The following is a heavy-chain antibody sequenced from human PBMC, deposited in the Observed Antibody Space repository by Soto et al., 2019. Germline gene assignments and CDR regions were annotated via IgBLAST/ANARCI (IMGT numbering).Heavy chain of an antibody. Sequence: GASVKVSCKASGYTFTGYYMHWVRQAPGQGLEWMGWINPNSGGTNYAQKFQGWVTMTRDTSISTAYMELSRLRSDDTAVYYCARGSNVAVAGLGFDPWGQGSLVTVSS. J-gene: IGHJ5*02. D-gene: IGHD6-19*01. CDR2: INPNSGGT. V-gene: IGHV1-2*04. CDR3: ARGSNVAVAGLGFDP. CDR1: GYTFTGYY.